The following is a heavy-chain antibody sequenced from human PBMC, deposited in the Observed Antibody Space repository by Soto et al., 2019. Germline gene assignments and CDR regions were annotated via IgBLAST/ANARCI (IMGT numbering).Heavy chain of an antibody. J-gene: IGHJ6*02. CDR2: IIPIFGTA. CDR3: ARGPQNDFWSGSRPFYGMDV. CDR1: GGTFSSDA. D-gene: IGHD3-3*01. V-gene: IGHV1-69*13. Sequence: SVKFSCKASGGTFSSDAISWVRQAPGQGLEWMGGIIPIFGTANYAQKFQGRVTITADESTSTAYMELSSLRSEDTAVYYCARGPQNDFWSGSRPFYGMDVWGQGTTVTVSS.